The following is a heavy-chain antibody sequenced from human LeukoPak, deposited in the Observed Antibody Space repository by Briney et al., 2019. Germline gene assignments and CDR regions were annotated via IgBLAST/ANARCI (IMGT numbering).Heavy chain of an antibody. CDR3: AREPMARVSSSPLRRRSYSYMDV. CDR2: IDMSWST. Sequence: SETLSLTCSVSSGSISSYYWSWIRRPAGKGLEWIGHIDMSWSTNYNPSLKSRVTMSVDTSKNQFSLNLSSVTAADTAIYYCAREPMARVSSSPLRRRSYSYMDVWGKGTTVTVSS. CDR1: SGSISSYY. V-gene: IGHV4-4*07. D-gene: IGHD6-6*01. J-gene: IGHJ6*03.